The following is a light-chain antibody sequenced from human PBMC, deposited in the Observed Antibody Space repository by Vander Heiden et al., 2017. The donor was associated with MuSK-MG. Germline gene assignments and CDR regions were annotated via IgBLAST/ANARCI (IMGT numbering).Light chain of an antibody. CDR2: YDD. CDR1: SPNIGKNA. J-gene: IGLJ1*01. Sequence: QSVLTQPPSVSEAPGQRVTISCSGSSPNIGKNAVNWYQHLPGRAPKVLVYYDDLVPSGVSSRFSASKSGTSASLAISGLQSEDEAEYYCATWDSRLNGYVFGSGTTVTVL. V-gene: IGLV1-36*01. CDR3: ATWDSRLNGYV.